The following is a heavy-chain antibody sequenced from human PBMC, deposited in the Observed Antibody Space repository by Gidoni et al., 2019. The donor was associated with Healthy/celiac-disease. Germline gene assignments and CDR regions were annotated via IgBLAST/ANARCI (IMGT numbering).Heavy chain of an antibody. J-gene: IGHJ4*02. Sequence: EVQLVESGGGLVQPGRSLRLTCAASGFTFDAYAMHWVRQAPGKGLEWVSGISWNSGSIGYADSVKGRFTISRDNAKNSLYLQMNSLRAEDTALYYCAKAAMVQGVIPVVDYWGQGTLVTVSS. CDR1: GFTFDAYA. D-gene: IGHD3-10*01. V-gene: IGHV3-9*01. CDR2: ISWNSGSI. CDR3: AKAAMVQGVIPVVDY.